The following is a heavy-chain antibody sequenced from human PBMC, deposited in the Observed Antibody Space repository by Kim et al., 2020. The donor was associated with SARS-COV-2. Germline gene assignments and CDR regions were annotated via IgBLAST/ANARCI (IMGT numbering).Heavy chain of an antibody. CDR3: AKKSSSSWYVLGWFHP. Sequence: GGSLRLSCAASGFTFDDYEMHWVRQAPGKGLEWVSGISWNSGSIGYADSVKGRFTISRDNAKNSLYLQMNSLRAEDTALYYCAKKSSSSWYVLGWFHPWGQGTLVTVS. V-gene: IGHV3-9*01. J-gene: IGHJ5*02. CDR1: GFTFDDYE. D-gene: IGHD6-13*01. CDR2: ISWNSGSI.